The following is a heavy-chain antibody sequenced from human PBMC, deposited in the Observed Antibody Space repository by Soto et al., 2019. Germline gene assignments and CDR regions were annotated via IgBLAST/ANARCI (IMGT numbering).Heavy chain of an antibody. CDR2: IYYSGST. Sequence: SETLSLTCTVSGGSISSYYWSWIRQPPGKGLEWIGYIYYSGSTNYNPSLKSRVTMSVDTSKNQFTLKLSSVTAADTAVYYWARGDYDILTGYHFDYWGQGTRVTVSS. CDR1: GGSISSYY. CDR3: ARGDYDILTGYHFDY. J-gene: IGHJ4*02. D-gene: IGHD3-9*01. V-gene: IGHV4-59*01.